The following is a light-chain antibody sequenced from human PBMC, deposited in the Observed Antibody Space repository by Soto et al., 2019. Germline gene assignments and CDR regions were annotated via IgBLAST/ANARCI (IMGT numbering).Light chain of an antibody. CDR2: GAS. CDR3: PQYGRSPVT. V-gene: IGKV3-20*01. J-gene: IGKJ5*01. CDR1: QSVSSGF. Sequence: EIVLTQPPGTLSLSPRERATLSCRASQSVSSGFLAWYQQKPGQAPRLLIYGASSRATGIPDRFSGSGSGTDFTLSISRLEPEDFAAYYCPQYGRSPVTFGQGTRLEIK.